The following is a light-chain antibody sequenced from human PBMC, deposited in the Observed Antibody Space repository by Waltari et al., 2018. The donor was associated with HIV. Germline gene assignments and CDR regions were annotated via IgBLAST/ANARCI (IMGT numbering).Light chain of an antibody. Sequence: DIVMTQSPDSLAVSLGERANINCKSSQSVLYSSNNENYLAWYQQKAGQPPKLLIYWASTRESGVPGRFSGSGSGTDFTLTISSLQAEDVAVYYCQQYYSTPYSFGQGTKLEIK. CDR1: QSVLYSSNNENY. CDR3: QQYYSTPYS. V-gene: IGKV4-1*01. J-gene: IGKJ2*03. CDR2: WAS.